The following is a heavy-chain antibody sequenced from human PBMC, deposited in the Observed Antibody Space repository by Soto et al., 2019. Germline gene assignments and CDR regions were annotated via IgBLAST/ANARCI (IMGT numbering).Heavy chain of an antibody. CDR2: IIPNFGTA. D-gene: IGHD3-22*01. CDR1: GGTFSSYA. J-gene: IGHJ4*02. CDR3: AREGDYYDSSGWAWG. V-gene: IGHV1-69*01. Sequence: QVQLVQSGAEVKKPGSSVKVSCKASGGTFSSYAISWVRQAPGQGLEWMGGIIPNFGTASYAQKFQGRVTITADESTSTAYMELSSLRSEDTAVYYCAREGDYYDSSGWAWGWGQGTLVTVSS.